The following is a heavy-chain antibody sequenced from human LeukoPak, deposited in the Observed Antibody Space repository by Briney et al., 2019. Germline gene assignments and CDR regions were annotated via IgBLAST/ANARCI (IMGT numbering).Heavy chain of an antibody. CDR2: ISYDGSNK. D-gene: IGHD6-19*01. J-gene: IGHJ4*02. Sequence: PGRSLRLSCAAYGFTFSSYDMHWVRQAPGKGLEWVAVISYDGSNKYYADSVKGRFTISRDNSKNTLYLQMNSLRAEDTAVYYCARGIAVAGPPFDYWGQGTLVTVSS. CDR3: ARGIAVAGPPFDY. V-gene: IGHV3-30-3*01. CDR1: GFTFSSYD.